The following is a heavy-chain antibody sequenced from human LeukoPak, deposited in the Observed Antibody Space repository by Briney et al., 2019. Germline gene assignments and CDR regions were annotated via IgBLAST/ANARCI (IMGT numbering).Heavy chain of an antibody. V-gene: IGHV3-7*01. J-gene: IGHJ5*02. CDR2: MKYDGSEK. CDR1: GFTFSSYW. CDR3: ARGASGIGGIRFDP. Sequence: GGSLRLSCAASGFTFSSYWMTWVRQAPGKGLEWVANMKYDGSEKYHVDSVRGRFTISRDNAKNSLYLQMNSLRAEDTAVYYCARGASGIGGIRFDPWGQGTLVTVSS. D-gene: IGHD3-10*01.